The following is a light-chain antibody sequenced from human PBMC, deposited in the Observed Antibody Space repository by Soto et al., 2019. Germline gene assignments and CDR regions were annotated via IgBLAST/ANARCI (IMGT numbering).Light chain of an antibody. J-gene: IGLJ1*01. Sequence: QSVLTQPPSVSGAPGQRVTISCTGSSSNIGAGYDVHWYQQLPGTAPKVLIYGNSDRPSGVPDRFSGSKSGTSASLAITGLQAEDEADYYCPSYDSSLSVLYVFGTGTKVTVL. V-gene: IGLV1-40*01. CDR2: GNS. CDR3: PSYDSSLSVLYV. CDR1: SSNIGAGYD.